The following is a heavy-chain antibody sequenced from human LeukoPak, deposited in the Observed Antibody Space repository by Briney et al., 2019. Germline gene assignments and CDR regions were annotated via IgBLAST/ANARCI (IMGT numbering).Heavy chain of an antibody. CDR2: INNDRSSI. Sequence: GGSLRLSCADSGFTFRGYSMNWVRQAPGKGREWISYINNDRSSIADSVKGRFTISRDNAENSLFLQMNSLRAEDTAVYYCARDTDWSFDYWGQGILVTVSS. J-gene: IGHJ4*02. CDR1: GFTFRGYS. D-gene: IGHD2-21*01. V-gene: IGHV3-48*01. CDR3: ARDTDWSFDY.